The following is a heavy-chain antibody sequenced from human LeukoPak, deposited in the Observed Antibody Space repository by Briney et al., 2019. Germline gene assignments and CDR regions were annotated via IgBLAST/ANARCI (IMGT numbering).Heavy chain of an antibody. Sequence: PSETLSLTCAVYGGSFSGYYWSWIRQPPGKGLEWIGEINHSGSTNYNPSLKSRVTISVDTSKNQFSLKLSSVTAADTAVYYCARGDAYYYDSRASFDYWGQGTLVTVSS. CDR1: GGSFSGYY. CDR3: ARGDAYYYDSRASFDY. D-gene: IGHD3-22*01. J-gene: IGHJ4*02. V-gene: IGHV4-34*01. CDR2: INHSGST.